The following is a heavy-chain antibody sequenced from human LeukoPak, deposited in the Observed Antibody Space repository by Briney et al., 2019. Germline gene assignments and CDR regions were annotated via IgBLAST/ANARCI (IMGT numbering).Heavy chain of an antibody. CDR1: GFTLSSYS. J-gene: IGHJ4*02. Sequence: GGSLRLSCEVSGFTLSSYSMHWVRQAPRRRVLGVSRIKSESDGRNTGYADSVKGRFTISRDNAKNTLFLQINSLRAEDTGVYYCARFPFGKFPRRLNSFDSWGQGTLVTVSS. CDR2: IKSESDGRNT. D-gene: IGHD3-10*01. V-gene: IGHV3-74*01. CDR3: ARFPFGKFPRRLNSFDS.